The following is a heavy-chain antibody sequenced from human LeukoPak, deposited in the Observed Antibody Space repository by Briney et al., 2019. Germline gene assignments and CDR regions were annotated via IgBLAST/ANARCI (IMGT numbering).Heavy chain of an antibody. J-gene: IGHJ4*02. CDR2: IYYSGST. CDR1: GGSISSTYY. D-gene: IGHD2-21*01. V-gene: IGHV4-39*07. CDR3: ARVRFLGSFDY. Sequence: SETLSLTCTVSGGSISSTYYWGWIRQPPGKGLEWIGSIYYSGSTYYNPSLKSRVTISVDTSKNQFSLKLSSVTAADTAVYYCARVRFLGSFDYWGQGTLVTVSS.